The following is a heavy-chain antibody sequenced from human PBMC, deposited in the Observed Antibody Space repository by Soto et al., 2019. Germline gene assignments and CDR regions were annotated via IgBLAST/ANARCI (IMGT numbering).Heavy chain of an antibody. J-gene: IGHJ4*02. CDR2: INAYNGDT. V-gene: IGHV1-18*01. Sequence: QVQLVQSGTEVKKPGASVKVSCETSGYTFTRYGIGWVRQAPGQGLEWMGWINAYNGDTNYAQKLQGRVFMTTDTSNKTVYMELRSLRSDDTAIYFCARGAVASFDYWGQGTQVTVSS. CDR3: ARGAVASFDY. D-gene: IGHD6-19*01. CDR1: GYTFTRYG.